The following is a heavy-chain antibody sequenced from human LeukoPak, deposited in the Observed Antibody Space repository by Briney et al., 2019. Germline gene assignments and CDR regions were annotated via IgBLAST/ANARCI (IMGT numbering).Heavy chain of an antibody. Sequence: GGSLRLSCAASGFTFDDYAMHWVRQAPGKGLEWVSLISGDGGSTYYADSGKGRFTISRDNSKNSLYLQMNSLRTEDTALYYCASLRLGELSPWEVWGQGTLVTVSS. D-gene: IGHD3-16*02. CDR2: ISGDGGST. CDR1: GFTFDDYA. CDR3: ASLRLGELSPWEV. J-gene: IGHJ4*02. V-gene: IGHV3-43*02.